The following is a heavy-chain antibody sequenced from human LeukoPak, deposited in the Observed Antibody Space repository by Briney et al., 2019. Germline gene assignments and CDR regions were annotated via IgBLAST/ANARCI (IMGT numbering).Heavy chain of an antibody. CDR3: ARFHSSGWYMIDY. CDR1: GFTFSSYG. J-gene: IGHJ4*02. CDR2: ISGSGGST. Sequence: GGSLRLSCAASGFTFSSYGMSWVRQAPGKGLEWVSAISGSGGSTYYADSVKGRFTVSRDNAKNSLYLQMNSLRAEDTAVYYCARFHSSGWYMIDYWGQGTLVTISS. D-gene: IGHD6-19*01. V-gene: IGHV3-23*01.